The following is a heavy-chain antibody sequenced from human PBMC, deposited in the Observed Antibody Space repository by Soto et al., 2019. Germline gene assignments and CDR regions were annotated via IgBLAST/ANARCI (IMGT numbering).Heavy chain of an antibody. CDR2: IYYSGST. J-gene: IGHJ4*02. CDR3: ASYPEGYCSGGSCPFPFDY. D-gene: IGHD2-15*01. Sequence: QVQLQESGPGLVKPSQTLSLTCTVSGGSISSGDYYWSWIRQPPGKGLEWIGYIYYSGSTYYNPSLKSRVTRSVDTSKNQFSLKLSSVTAADTAVYYCASYPEGYCSGGSCPFPFDYWGQGTLVTVSS. V-gene: IGHV4-30-4*01. CDR1: GGSISSGDYY.